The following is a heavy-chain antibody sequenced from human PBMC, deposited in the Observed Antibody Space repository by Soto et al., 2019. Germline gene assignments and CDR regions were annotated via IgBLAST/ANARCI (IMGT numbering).Heavy chain of an antibody. D-gene: IGHD4-4*01. CDR1: GGSISSGGYS. V-gene: IGHV4-30-2*01. Sequence: QLQLQESGSGLVKPSQILSLTCAVSGGSISSGGYSWSWIRQPPGKGLEWIGYIYHSGSTYYNPSLKSRVTISVDWSKNQFSLKLSSVTAADTAVYYCARGMTTVTTIDYWGQGTLVTVSS. J-gene: IGHJ4*02. CDR3: ARGMTTVTTIDY. CDR2: IYHSGST.